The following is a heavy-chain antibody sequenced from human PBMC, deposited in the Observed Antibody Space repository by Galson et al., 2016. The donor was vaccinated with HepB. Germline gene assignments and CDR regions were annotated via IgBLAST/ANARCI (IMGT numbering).Heavy chain of an antibody. CDR2: IDHSGST. J-gene: IGHJ4*02. Sequence: TLSLTCAVSGGSISSGGHSWSWIRQPPGKGLEWIGYIDHSGSTYYNPSLKSRVTISVDTSKNQFFLNLSSVTAADTAVYYCARSVYGRRVAATGSFDYWGQGTLVTVSS. CDR3: ARSVYGRRVAATGSFDY. D-gene: IGHD2-15*01. CDR1: GGSISSGGHS. V-gene: IGHV4-30-2*02.